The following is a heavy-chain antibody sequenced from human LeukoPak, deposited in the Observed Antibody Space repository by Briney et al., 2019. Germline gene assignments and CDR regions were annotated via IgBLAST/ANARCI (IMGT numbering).Heavy chain of an antibody. D-gene: IGHD3-22*01. CDR1: GFTFSSYS. CDR2: ISSSSSTI. V-gene: IGHV3-48*04. CDR3: ARERARDYYDSSTFDY. Sequence: GGSLRLSCAASGFTFSSYSMNWVRQAPGKGLEWVSYISSSSSTIYYADSVKGRFTISRDNAKNSLYLQMNSLRAEDTAVYYCARERARDYYDSSTFDYWGQGTLVTVSS. J-gene: IGHJ4*02.